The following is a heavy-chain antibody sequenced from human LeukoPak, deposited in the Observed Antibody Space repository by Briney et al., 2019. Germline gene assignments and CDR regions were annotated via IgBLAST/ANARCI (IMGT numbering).Heavy chain of an antibody. J-gene: IGHJ1*01. Sequence: PGGSLRLSCAASGFTFSSYGMHWVRQAPGKGLEWVAVISYDGSNKYYADSVKGRFTISRDNSKNTLYLQMNSLRAEDTAVYYCARSYSRRLTEYFQHWGQGTLVTVSS. D-gene: IGHD6-13*01. CDR1: GFTFSSYG. CDR3: ARSYSRRLTEYFQH. V-gene: IGHV3-30*03. CDR2: ISYDGSNK.